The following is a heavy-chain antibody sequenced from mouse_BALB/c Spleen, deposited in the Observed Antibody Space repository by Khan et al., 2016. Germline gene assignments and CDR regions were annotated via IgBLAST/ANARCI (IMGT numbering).Heavy chain of an antibody. J-gene: IGHJ3*01. Sequence: QVQLKESGAELAKPGASVKMSCKASGYTFTDYWMHWVKQRPGQGLEWFGYINPNTGNTEYNKKVKDKATLTADKSSSTAYMQLSSLTSEDSAVYYCARWSYYYGSSYGWFAYWGQGTLVTVSA. CDR1: GYTFTDYW. CDR3: ARWSYYYGSSYGWFAY. D-gene: IGHD1-1*01. V-gene: IGHV1-7*01. CDR2: INPNTGNT.